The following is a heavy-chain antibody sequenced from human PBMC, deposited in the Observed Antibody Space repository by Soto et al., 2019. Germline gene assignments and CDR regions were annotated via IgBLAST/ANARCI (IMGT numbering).Heavy chain of an antibody. V-gene: IGHV1-69*06. Sequence: SVKVSCKASGGTFSSYANSWERQAPGQGLEWMGGIIPIFGTANYAQKFQGRVTITADKSTSTAYMELSSLRSEDTAVYYCASNTVPAAIYYYYYGMDVWGQGTTVTVSS. J-gene: IGHJ6*02. D-gene: IGHD2-2*02. CDR3: ASNTVPAAIYYYYYGMDV. CDR2: IIPIFGTA. CDR1: GGTFSSYA.